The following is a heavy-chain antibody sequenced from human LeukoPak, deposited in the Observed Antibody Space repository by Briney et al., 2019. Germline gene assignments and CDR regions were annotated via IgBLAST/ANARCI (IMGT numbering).Heavy chain of an antibody. CDR1: GFTFSNYW. Sequence: GGSLRLSCAASGFTFSNYWMSWVRQAPGKGLEWVSGISGSGGSTYYADSVKDRFTISRDNSKNTLYLQMNSLRAEDTAVYYCAKEGSALLLWFGELFDAFDIWGQGTMVTVSS. CDR3: AKEGSALLLWFGELFDAFDI. V-gene: IGHV3-23*01. CDR2: ISGSGGST. D-gene: IGHD3-10*01. J-gene: IGHJ3*02.